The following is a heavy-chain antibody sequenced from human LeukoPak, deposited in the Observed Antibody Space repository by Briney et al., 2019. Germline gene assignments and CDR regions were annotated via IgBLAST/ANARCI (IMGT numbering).Heavy chain of an antibody. CDR1: GGSISSSSYY. CDR2: INYNGST. CDR3: ARDTRSYDSSGYYFFDF. Sequence: SETLSLSCTVSGGSISSSSYYWNWLRQPPGKGLEWIGYINYNGSTNFNPSLKSRATISMDTSKHHFSLKLSSVTAADTAVYYCARDTRSYDSSGYYFFDFWGQGTLVTVSS. J-gene: IGHJ4*02. D-gene: IGHD3-22*01. V-gene: IGHV4-61*03.